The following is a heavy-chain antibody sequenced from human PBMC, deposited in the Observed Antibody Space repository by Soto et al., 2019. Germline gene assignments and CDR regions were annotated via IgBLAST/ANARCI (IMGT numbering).Heavy chain of an antibody. CDR2: VYYSGTT. CDR3: ARMSYFYDKWYFVL. CDR1: GASINNNDYY. Sequence: TLSLTCTVSGASINNNDYYWSWIRQTPGKGLEWIGYVYYSGTTDYIPSLKSRLSMSIDKSQNQFTLKLNSVTAADTATYYCARMSYFYDKWYFVLWGRGTMVTVS. V-gene: IGHV4-30-4*01. J-gene: IGHJ2*01. D-gene: IGHD3-22*01.